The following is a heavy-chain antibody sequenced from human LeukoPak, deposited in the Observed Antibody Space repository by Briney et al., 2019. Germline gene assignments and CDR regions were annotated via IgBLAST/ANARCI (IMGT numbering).Heavy chain of an antibody. CDR1: GGSFSGYY. J-gene: IGHJ4*02. D-gene: IGHD3-22*01. CDR3: ARATYYYYSSGYRGGYYFDY. V-gene: IGHV4-34*01. Sequence: KPSETLSLTCAYGGSFSGYYWSWIRQPPGKGLEWIGEINHSGSTNYNPSLKSRVTISVDTSKNQFSLKLSSVTAADTAVYYCARATYYYYSSGYRGGYYFDYWGQGTLVTVSS. CDR2: INHSGST.